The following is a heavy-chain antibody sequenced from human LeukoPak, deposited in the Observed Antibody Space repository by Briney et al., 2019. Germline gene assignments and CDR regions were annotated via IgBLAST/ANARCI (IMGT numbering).Heavy chain of an antibody. J-gene: IGHJ4*02. CDR3: AREMVRGALDY. V-gene: IGHV4-31*03. Sequence: PSETLSLTCTVSGGSISSGGYYWSWIRQHPGKGLEWIGYIYYSGSTYYNPSLKSRVTISVDTSKNQFSLKLSSVTAADTAVYYCAREMVRGALDYWGQGTLVTVSS. CDR1: GGSISSGGYY. CDR2: IYYSGST. D-gene: IGHD3-10*01.